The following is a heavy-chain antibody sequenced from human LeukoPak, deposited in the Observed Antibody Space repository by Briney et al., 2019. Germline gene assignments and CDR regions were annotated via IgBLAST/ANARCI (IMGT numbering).Heavy chain of an antibody. J-gene: IGHJ4*02. CDR1: GFTFSSYE. V-gene: IGHV3-48*03. D-gene: IGHD3-16*01. CDR3: VRGDRRDF. Sequence: GGSLRLSCAASGFTFSSYEMNWVRQAPGKGLEWVSSIDSSGVSTFCVASLRGRFTISRDNAKNSLYLQMNSLRAEDTAVYHCVRGDRRDFWGQGTLVTASS. CDR2: IDSSGVST.